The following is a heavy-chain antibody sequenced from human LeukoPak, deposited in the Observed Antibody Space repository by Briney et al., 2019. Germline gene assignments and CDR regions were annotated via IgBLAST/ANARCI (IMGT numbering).Heavy chain of an antibody. CDR2: VHYSGST. V-gene: IGHV4-59*08. D-gene: IGHD6-19*01. CDR1: GDSINNYY. Sequence: SETLSLTCTVSGDSINNYYWSWIRQPPGKGLGWIGYVHYSGSTNYNPSLKSRVTISVDTSKKHFSLKLNSVTAADTAVYYCARRGWLDAFDIWGQGTMVSVSS. CDR3: ARRGWLDAFDI. J-gene: IGHJ3*02.